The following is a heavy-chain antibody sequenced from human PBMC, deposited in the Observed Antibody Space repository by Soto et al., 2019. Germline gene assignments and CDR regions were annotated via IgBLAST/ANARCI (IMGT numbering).Heavy chain of an antibody. CDR3: ATGLTLPVRPSFDT. D-gene: IGHD2-21*02. Sequence: PGGSLRLSCAASGFTVSGNYITWVRQAPGKGLEWVSVIFSGDNTYYSDSVKGRFTISRDNSKNTVYLQMSRLRGDDTAVYFCATGLTLPVRPSFDTWGQGTLVTVSS. CDR1: GFTVSGNY. J-gene: IGHJ5*02. CDR2: IFSGDNT. V-gene: IGHV3-53*01.